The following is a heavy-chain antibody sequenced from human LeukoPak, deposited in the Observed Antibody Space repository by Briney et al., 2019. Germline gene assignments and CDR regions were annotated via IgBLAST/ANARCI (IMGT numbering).Heavy chain of an antibody. V-gene: IGHV4-59*08. CDR3: ARRDGPYFDY. Sequence: SETLSLTCTVSGGSISSYYWSWIRQPPGKGPEWIGYVSYSGGANYNPSLKSRVTVSLDTSKNQFSLKLRSVTAADTAMYYCARRDGPYFDYWGQGTLVTVSS. CDR1: GGSISSYY. CDR2: VSYSGGA. J-gene: IGHJ4*02.